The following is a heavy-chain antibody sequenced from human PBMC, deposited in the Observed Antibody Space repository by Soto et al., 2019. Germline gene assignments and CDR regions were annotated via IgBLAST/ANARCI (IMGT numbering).Heavy chain of an antibody. CDR3: ARGRYGDY. D-gene: IGHD1-1*01. J-gene: IGHJ4*02. CDR2: ISAHNGHT. Sequence: QVHLVQSGAEVKKPGASVKVSCKGSGYAFTTYGITWVRQAPGQGLERMGWISAHNGHTNYAHKLQGRVTVTRDTSTSTAYMELRSLRSDDTAVYYCARGRYGDYWGQGALVTVSS. CDR1: GYAFTTYG. V-gene: IGHV1-18*01.